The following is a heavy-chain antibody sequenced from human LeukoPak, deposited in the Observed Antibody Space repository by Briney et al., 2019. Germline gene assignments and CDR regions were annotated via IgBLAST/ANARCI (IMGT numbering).Heavy chain of an antibody. D-gene: IGHD3-3*01. Sequence: SETLSLTCTVSGGSISSSSYYWGWIRQPPGKGLEWIGSIYYSGSTYYNPSLKSRVTISVDTSKNQFSLKLSSVTAADTAVYYCASPYYDFWSGSDAYFDYWGQGTLVTVSS. V-gene: IGHV4-39*01. J-gene: IGHJ4*02. CDR2: IYYSGST. CDR1: GGSISSSSYY. CDR3: ASPYYDFWSGSDAYFDY.